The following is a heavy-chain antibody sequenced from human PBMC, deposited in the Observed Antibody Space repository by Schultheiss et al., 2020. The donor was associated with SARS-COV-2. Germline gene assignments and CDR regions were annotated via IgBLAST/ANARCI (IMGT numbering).Heavy chain of an antibody. V-gene: IGHV4-59*12. CDR1: GGSFSGYY. CDR2: IYYSGST. CDR3: ARTRGGATTAYDAFDI. Sequence: SETLSLTCAVYGGSFSGYYWSWIRQPPGKGLEWIGYIYYSGSTNYNPSLKSRVTISVDTSKNQFSLKLSSVTAADTAVYYCARTRGGATTAYDAFDIWGQGTMVTVSS. J-gene: IGHJ3*02. D-gene: IGHD1-26*01.